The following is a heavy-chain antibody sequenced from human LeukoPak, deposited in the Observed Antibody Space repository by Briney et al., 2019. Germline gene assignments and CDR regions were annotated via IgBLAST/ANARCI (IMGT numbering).Heavy chain of an antibody. Sequence: ASXXXXXKASGYTFTSYGISWVRQAPGQGLEWMGWISAYNGNTNYAQKLQGRVTMTTDTSTSTAYMELRSLRSDDTAVYYCARIGSSSWYGGFDPWGQGTLVTVSS. CDR1: GYTFTSYG. CDR2: ISAYNGNT. D-gene: IGHD6-13*01. V-gene: IGHV1-18*01. CDR3: ARIGSSSWYGGFDP. J-gene: IGHJ5*02.